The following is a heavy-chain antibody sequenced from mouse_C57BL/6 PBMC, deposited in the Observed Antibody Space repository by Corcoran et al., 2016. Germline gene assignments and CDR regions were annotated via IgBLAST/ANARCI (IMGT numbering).Heavy chain of an antibody. V-gene: IGHV1-26*01. J-gene: IGHJ3*01. CDR2: INPNNGGT. Sequence: EVRLQQCGPELVKPGASVKISCKASGYTFTAYYMHWVKQTHGKSLEWIGDINPNNGGTSSNQKFKGKATLPVDKSSSTAYMELRSLTSEDSAVYYCARYYGNYVFAYWGQGTLVIVSA. CDR1: GYTFTAYY. D-gene: IGHD2-1*01. CDR3: ARYYGNYVFAY.